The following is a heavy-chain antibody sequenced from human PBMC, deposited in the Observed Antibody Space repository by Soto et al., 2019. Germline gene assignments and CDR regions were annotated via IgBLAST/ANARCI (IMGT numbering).Heavy chain of an antibody. CDR2: IYYSGST. V-gene: IGHV4-39*01. D-gene: IGHD6-6*01. CDR3: ARVAARGSSSNPTARTFDY. Sequence: SETLSLTCTVSGGSIITGSYYWGWIRQPPGKGLEWIGNIYYSGSTYYNPSLKSRVTMSVDTSKNQFSLNLSSVTAADTGIYYCARVAARGSSSNPTARTFDYWGHGTLVTVSS. J-gene: IGHJ4*01. CDR1: GGSIITGSYY.